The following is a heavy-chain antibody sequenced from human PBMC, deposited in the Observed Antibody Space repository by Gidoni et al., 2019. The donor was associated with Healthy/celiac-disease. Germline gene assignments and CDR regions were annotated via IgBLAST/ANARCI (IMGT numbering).Heavy chain of an antibody. J-gene: IGHJ4*02. V-gene: IGHV1-3*01. D-gene: IGHD4-17*01. Sequence: QVQLVQSGAEVKKPGASVKVSCKASGYTFTSYAMHWVRQAPGQRLEWMGWINAGNGNTKYSLKFQGRVPITRDTSASTAYMELSSLRSEDTAVYYCARTTVTGILSDYWGQGTLVTVSS. CDR2: INAGNGNT. CDR1: GYTFTSYA. CDR3: ARTTVTGILSDY.